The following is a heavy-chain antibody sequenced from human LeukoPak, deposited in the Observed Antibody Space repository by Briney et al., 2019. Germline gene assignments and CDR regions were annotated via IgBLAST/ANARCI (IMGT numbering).Heavy chain of an antibody. J-gene: IGHJ5*02. CDR1: GFTFDDYG. Sequence: GGSLRLSCAASGFTFDDYGMSWVRQAPGKGLEWVSAINWNGDSTSYADSVKGRFTISRDNAKNSLYLQMNSLRAEDTAVYYCARDLGQYYDTSDNWFDPWGQGTLVTVSS. CDR3: ARDLGQYYDTSDNWFDP. V-gene: IGHV3-20*04. D-gene: IGHD3-22*01. CDR2: INWNGDST.